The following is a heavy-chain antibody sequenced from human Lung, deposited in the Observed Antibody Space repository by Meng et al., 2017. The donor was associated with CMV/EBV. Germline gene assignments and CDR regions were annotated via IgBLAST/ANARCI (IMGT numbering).Heavy chain of an antibody. CDR3: AREEAMVGNYANWFDA. V-gene: IGHV3-23*01. J-gene: IGHJ5*02. CDR1: GFPFRSYA. CDR2: FSGSVGNT. D-gene: IGHD5-18*01. Sequence: GESLKIPCAGPGFPFRSYAMSWVRQAPGKGLEWVSSFSGSVGNTYYADSVKGRFTISRDNSGDTLYMQMSSLRAEDTAVYYCAREEAMVGNYANWFDAWGQGNXVTVDS.